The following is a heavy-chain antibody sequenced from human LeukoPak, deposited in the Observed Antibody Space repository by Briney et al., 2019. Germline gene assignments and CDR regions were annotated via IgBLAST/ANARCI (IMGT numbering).Heavy chain of an antibody. V-gene: IGHV3-7*01. CDR1: GFTFSSYW. CDR3: ARAGGFASSWAY. D-gene: IGHD1-26*01. Sequence: GGSLRLSCAASGFTFSSYWMSWVRQAPGKGLEWVANIKQDGSEKNYVDSVKGRFTISRDNAKNSLELQMNSLRDEDTAVYYCARAGGFASSWAYWGQGTLVTVSS. J-gene: IGHJ4*02. CDR2: IKQDGSEK.